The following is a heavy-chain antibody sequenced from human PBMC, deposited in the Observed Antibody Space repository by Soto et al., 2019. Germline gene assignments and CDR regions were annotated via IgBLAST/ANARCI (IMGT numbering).Heavy chain of an antibody. Sequence: ASVKVSCKASGYTFTSYGISWVRLAPGQGLEWMGWISAYNGNTNYAQKLQGRVTMTTDTSTSTAYMELRSLRSDDTAVYYCARLDHTNWGSRHDYWGQGTLVTVSS. CDR1: GYTFTSYG. J-gene: IGHJ4*02. CDR3: ARLDHTNWGSRHDY. CDR2: ISAYNGNT. V-gene: IGHV1-18*01. D-gene: IGHD7-27*01.